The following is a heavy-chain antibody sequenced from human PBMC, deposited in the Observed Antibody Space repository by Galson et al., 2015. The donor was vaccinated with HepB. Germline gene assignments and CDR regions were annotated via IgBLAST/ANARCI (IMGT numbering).Heavy chain of an antibody. CDR3: ARTRGYSGYDSDY. CDR2: IDWDDDK. V-gene: IGHV2-70*11. J-gene: IGHJ4*02. CDR1: VFSLSTRGMC. D-gene: IGHD5-12*01. Sequence: PALVKPTQPLTLTCTFSVFSLSTRGMCVSWIRPPPGKALEWLARIDWDDDKYYSTSLKTRLTISKDTSKNQVVLTMTNMNPVDTATYYCARTRGYSGYDSDYWGQGTLVTVSS.